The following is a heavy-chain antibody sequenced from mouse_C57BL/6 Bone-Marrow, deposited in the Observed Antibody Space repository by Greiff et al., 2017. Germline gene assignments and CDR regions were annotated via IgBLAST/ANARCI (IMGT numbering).Heavy chain of an antibody. Sequence: EVKLMESGGGLVKPGGSLKLSCAASGFTFSSYAMSWVRQTPEKRLEWVATISDGGSYTYYPDNVKGRFTISRDNAKNNLYLQMSHLKSEDTAMYYCARDLGGYWGQGTTLTVSS. J-gene: IGHJ2*01. CDR3: ARDLGGY. CDR1: GFTFSSYA. V-gene: IGHV5-4*01. CDR2: ISDGGSYT.